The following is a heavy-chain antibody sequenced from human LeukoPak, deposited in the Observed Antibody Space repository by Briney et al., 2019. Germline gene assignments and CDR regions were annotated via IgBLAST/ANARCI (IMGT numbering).Heavy chain of an antibody. Sequence: GGSLRLSCAASGFTFSSYEMNWVRQAPGKGLEWVSYISSSGSTIYYADSVKGRFTISRDNAKNSLYLQMNSLRAEDTAVYYCARDLSGWYRDYWGQGTLVTVSS. V-gene: IGHV3-48*03. CDR2: ISSSGSTI. J-gene: IGHJ4*02. CDR3: ARDLSGWYRDY. D-gene: IGHD6-19*01. CDR1: GFTFSSYE.